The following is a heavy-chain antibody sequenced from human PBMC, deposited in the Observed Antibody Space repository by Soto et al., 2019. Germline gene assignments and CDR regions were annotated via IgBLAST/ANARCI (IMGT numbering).Heavy chain of an antibody. Sequence: ASVKVSGKASGYTFTSYGISWVRQAPGQGLEWMGWISAYNGNTNYAQKLQGRVTMTTDTSTSTAYMELRSLRSDDTAVYYCARETYYYGSDPPDYWGQGTLVTVSS. V-gene: IGHV1-18*01. J-gene: IGHJ4*02. D-gene: IGHD3-10*01. CDR1: GYTFTSYG. CDR3: ARETYYYGSDPPDY. CDR2: ISAYNGNT.